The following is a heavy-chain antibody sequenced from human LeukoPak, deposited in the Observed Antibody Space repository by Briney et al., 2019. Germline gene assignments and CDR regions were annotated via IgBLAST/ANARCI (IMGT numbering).Heavy chain of an antibody. Sequence: GGSLRLSCVASGFTFTSYWMSWVCKAPGRGLGWVANIKKEGSEKYTLDSLEGRFTISRDNAKNSVYLQINRLRAEDTAVYYCARDQDKRYDFWSGYYATYYYYYMDVWGKGTTVTVSS. CDR2: IKKEGSEK. D-gene: IGHD3-3*01. CDR1: GFTFTSYW. V-gene: IGHV3-7*01. J-gene: IGHJ6*03. CDR3: ARDQDKRYDFWSGYYATYYYYYMDV.